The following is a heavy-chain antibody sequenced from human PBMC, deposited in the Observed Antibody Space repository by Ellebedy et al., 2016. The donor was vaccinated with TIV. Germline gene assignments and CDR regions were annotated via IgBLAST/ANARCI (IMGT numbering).Heavy chain of an antibody. D-gene: IGHD3-3*01. Sequence: GESLKISCAASGFTFVGYAMNWVRQAPGKGLEWVSFISSSSSDIYYGASVKGRFTVSRDNAKKSLYLQMNSLRPEDTGVYYCARSRLDFWSGYYADSWGQGTLVTVSS. CDR3: ARSRLDFWSGYYADS. CDR1: GFTFVGYA. CDR2: ISSSSSDI. V-gene: IGHV3-21*05. J-gene: IGHJ4*02.